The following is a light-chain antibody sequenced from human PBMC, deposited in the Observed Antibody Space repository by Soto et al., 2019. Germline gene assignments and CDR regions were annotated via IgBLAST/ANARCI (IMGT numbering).Light chain of an antibody. CDR1: QSISSY. V-gene: IGKV1-39*01. Sequence: QMTQSPSSLSASVGDRDTITCRASQSISSYLNWYQQKPGKAPKLLIYAASSLQSGVPARFSGSGSGTDFTLTISSLQPEDFVTYYCQQSYSTPITFGQGTRLEIK. CDR3: QQSYSTPIT. CDR2: AAS. J-gene: IGKJ5*01.